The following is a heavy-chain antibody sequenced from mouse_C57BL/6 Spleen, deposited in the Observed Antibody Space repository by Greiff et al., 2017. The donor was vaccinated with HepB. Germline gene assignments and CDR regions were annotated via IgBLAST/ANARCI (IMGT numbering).Heavy chain of an antibody. CDR2: IYPGDGDT. CDR1: GYAFSSYW. V-gene: IGHV1-80*01. Sequence: VQLQQSGAELVKPGASVKISCKASGYAFSSYWMNWVKQRPGKGLEWIGQIYPGDGDTNYNGKFKGKATLTADKSSSTAYMQLSSLTSEDSAVYFCARTYYDYDDGDYYAMDYWGQGTSVTVSS. D-gene: IGHD2-4*01. J-gene: IGHJ4*01. CDR3: ARTYYDYDDGDYYAMDY.